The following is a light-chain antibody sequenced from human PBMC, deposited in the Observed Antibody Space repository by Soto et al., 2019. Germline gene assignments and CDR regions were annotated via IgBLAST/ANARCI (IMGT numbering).Light chain of an antibody. Sequence: DIQMTQSPSTLPASVGDRVTVTCRASQSIRSWLAWYQEKPGKAPKLLIYKASLLETGVPSRFSGSGSETEFTLTISGLQPGDSALYYCQQYGSSAPITFGQGTRLEIK. V-gene: IGKV1-5*03. CDR2: KAS. J-gene: IGKJ5*01. CDR1: QSIRSW. CDR3: QQYGSSAPIT.